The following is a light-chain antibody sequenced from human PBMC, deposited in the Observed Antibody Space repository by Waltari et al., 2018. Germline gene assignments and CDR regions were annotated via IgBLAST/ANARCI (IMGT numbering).Light chain of an antibody. J-gene: IGKJ4*01. V-gene: IGKV4-1*01. Sequence: DIVMTQSPEYLAVSLGERATINCKSSQSVLYNPNNKNYLAWYQQKPGQAPRLLIYDASKRATGIPARFSGSGSGTDFTLTISSLEPEDFAVYYCQECSNGLTFGGGTKVEIK. CDR2: DAS. CDR3: QECSNGLT. CDR1: QSVLYNPNNKNY.